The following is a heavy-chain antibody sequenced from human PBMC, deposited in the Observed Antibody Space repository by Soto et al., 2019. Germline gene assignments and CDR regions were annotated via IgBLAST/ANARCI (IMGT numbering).Heavy chain of an antibody. V-gene: IGHV1-69*13. J-gene: IGHJ6*02. D-gene: IGHD3-10*01. CDR1: GGTFSSYA. Sequence: GASGKVSFKASGGTFSSYAISWVRQAPGQGLEWMGGIIPILRTANYAQKFQGRVTITADESTSTAYMELSRLRSEDTAVYYCARRGGAWGVFRGVKERYYYYGMDVWGQGTTVTVSS. CDR3: ARRGGAWGVFRGVKERYYYYGMDV. CDR2: IIPILRTA.